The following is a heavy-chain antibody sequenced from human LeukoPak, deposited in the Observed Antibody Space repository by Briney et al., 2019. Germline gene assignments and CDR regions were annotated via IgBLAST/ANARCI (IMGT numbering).Heavy chain of an antibody. CDR3: AHNVWGSYRPTFDY. CDR2: IYWDDDK. CDR1: GFSLSTSGVG. D-gene: IGHD3-16*02. V-gene: IGHV2-5*02. J-gene: IGHJ4*02. Sequence: SGPTLVKPTQTLTLTCTFSGFSLSTSGVGVGWIRQPPGKALEWLALIYWDDDKRYSPSLKSRLSITKDTSKNQVVLTMTNMDPVDTATYYCAHNVWGSYRPTFDYWGQGTLVTVSS.